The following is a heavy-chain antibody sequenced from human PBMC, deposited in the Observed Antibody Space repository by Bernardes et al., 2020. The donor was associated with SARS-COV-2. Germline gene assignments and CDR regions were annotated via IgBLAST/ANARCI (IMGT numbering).Heavy chain of an antibody. D-gene: IGHD3-22*01. CDR1: GINLAAYD. Sequence: GGPLRLSCAASGINLAAYDIHWVRQAPGKGLEWVELTSNGGLEIAYSDTVKGRFTVSRDTSKKTVFLQVSSLSAEDTAVYYCATHDRIGYYYGAWGQGTRVTVSS. CDR3: ATHDRIGYYYGA. J-gene: IGHJ4*02. CDR2: TSNGGLEI. V-gene: IGHV3-30*03.